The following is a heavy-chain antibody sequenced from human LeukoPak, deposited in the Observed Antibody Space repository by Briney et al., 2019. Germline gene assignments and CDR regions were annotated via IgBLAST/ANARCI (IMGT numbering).Heavy chain of an antibody. J-gene: IGHJ4*02. CDR3: ARAAQDTALAADY. D-gene: IGHD5-18*01. Sequence: SETLSLTCAVSGGSISGTNYYWGWIRQPPGKGLEWIGSFYSSGRTCYNPSLESRVTISVDTSKNQFSLKLNSVTAADTAVYYCARAAQDTALAADYWGQGTLVTVSS. CDR1: GGSISGTNYY. CDR2: FYSSGRT. V-gene: IGHV4-39*07.